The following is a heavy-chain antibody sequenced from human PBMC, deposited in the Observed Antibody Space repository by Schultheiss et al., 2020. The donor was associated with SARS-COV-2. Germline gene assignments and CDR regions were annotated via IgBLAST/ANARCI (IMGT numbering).Heavy chain of an antibody. CDR2: IRSKAYGGTT. V-gene: IGHV3-49*03. D-gene: IGHD3-22*01. J-gene: IGHJ3*02. CDR1: GFTFGDYA. CDR3: TREGYYYDSSGYFPGAFDI. Sequence: GGSLRLSCTASGFTFGDYAMSWFHQAPGKGLEWVGFIRSKAYGGTTEYAASVKGRFTISRDDSKSIAYLQMNSLKTEDTAVYYCTREGYYYDSSGYFPGAFDIWGQGTMVTVSS.